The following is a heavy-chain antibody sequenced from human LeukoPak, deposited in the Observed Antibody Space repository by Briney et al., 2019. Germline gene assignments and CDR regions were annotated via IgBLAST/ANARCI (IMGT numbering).Heavy chain of an antibody. CDR2: IWYDGSNK. J-gene: IGHJ4*02. Sequence: GGSLRLSCAASGFTFSSYGMHWVRQAPGKGLEWVAVIWYDGSNKYYADSVKGRFTISRDNSENTLYLQMNSLRAEDTAVYYCARDYYGSGSYSDYWGQGTLVTVSS. V-gene: IGHV3-33*01. CDR1: GFTFSSYG. CDR3: ARDYYGSGSYSDY. D-gene: IGHD3-10*01.